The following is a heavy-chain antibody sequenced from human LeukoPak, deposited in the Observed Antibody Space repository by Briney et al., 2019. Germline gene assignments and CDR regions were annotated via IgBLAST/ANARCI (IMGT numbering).Heavy chain of an antibody. CDR1: GFTISSNY. J-gene: IGHJ4*02. Sequence: PGGSLRLSCAASGFTISSNYMSWVRQAPGGGLEWVSVIYSGGSTYYADSVKGRFTISRDNSKNTLYLQMNSLRAEDTAVYYCARDTGIAVAGSNYWGQGTLVTVSS. CDR3: ARDTGIAVAGSNY. V-gene: IGHV3-53*01. CDR2: IYSGGST. D-gene: IGHD6-19*01.